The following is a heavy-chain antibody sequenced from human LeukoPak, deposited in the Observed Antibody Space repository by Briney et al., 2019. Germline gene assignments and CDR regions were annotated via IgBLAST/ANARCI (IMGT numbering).Heavy chain of an antibody. CDR2: INPSGGST. Sequence: ASVKVSCKASGYTFTSYYMHWVRQAPGQGLEWMGIINPSGGSTSYAQKFQGRVTISVDTSKNQFSLKLSSVTAADTAVYYCASQPLGYCSSTSCYTDAFDIWGQGTMVTVSS. V-gene: IGHV1-46*01. CDR3: ASQPLGYCSSTSCYTDAFDI. D-gene: IGHD2-2*02. J-gene: IGHJ3*02. CDR1: GYTFTSYY.